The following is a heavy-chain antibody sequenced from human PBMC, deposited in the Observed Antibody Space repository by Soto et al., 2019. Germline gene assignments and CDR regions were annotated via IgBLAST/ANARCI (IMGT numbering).Heavy chain of an antibody. Sequence: GPGTYTPSETLSLTCSVSGDSITTNGYYWGWIRQPPGKGLQWIGNVYSTGSTFSHPSLTSRVFISVDTSKNKFSLRLTSVTAADTAVYYCARSHYTYGLLIDYWGPGIMVTVS. J-gene: IGHJ4*02. V-gene: IGHV4-39*01. CDR3: ARSHYTYGLLIDY. CDR1: GDSITTNGYY. CDR2: VYSTGST. D-gene: IGHD2-8*01.